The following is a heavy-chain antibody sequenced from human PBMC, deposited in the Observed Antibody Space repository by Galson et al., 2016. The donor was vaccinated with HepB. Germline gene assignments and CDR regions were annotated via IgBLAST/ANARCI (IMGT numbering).Heavy chain of an antibody. CDR3: ARVNASNYRARHTWFDP. J-gene: IGHJ5*02. D-gene: IGHD1-7*01. CDR2: VNHGGDT. Sequence: ETLSLTCAVYGGSPGTSFSNYWWNWIRQSPGKGLEWSGEVNHGGDTNYNPSPTSRVTISVDTSKDQLSLKLSSVTAADTAVYYCARVNASNYRARHTWFDPWGQGTLVTVSS. V-gene: IGHV4-34*01. CDR1: GGSPGTSFSNYW.